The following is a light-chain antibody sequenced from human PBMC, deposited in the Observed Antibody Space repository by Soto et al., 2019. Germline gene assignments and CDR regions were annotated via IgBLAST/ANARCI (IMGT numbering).Light chain of an antibody. CDR3: QEYNSYSGT. J-gene: IGKJ1*01. V-gene: IGKV1-5*01. CDR2: DAS. Sequence: DIQMTQSPSTLSASVGDRVTITCRASQSLGIWLAWHQQRPGKAPKLLIYDASTLKSGVPSRFSGSGSGTKFTLTISSLQPDDFATYYCQEYNSYSGTFGQGT. CDR1: QSLGIW.